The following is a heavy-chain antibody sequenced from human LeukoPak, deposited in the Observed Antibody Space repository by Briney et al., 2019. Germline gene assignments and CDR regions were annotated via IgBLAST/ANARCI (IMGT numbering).Heavy chain of an antibody. D-gene: IGHD2-15*01. V-gene: IGHV1-8*02. Sequence: ASVKVSCKASGYTFTSYDINWVRQATGQGLEWMGWMNPNSGNTGYAQKFQGRVTMTEDTSTDTAYMELSSLRSEDTAVYYCATVLGYCSGGSCYSPEGWGQGTLVTVSS. J-gene: IGHJ4*02. CDR1: GYTFTSYD. CDR2: MNPNSGNT. CDR3: ATVLGYCSGGSCYSPEG.